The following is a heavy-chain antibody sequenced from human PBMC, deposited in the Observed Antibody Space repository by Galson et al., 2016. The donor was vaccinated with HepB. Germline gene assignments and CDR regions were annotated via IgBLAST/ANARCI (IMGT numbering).Heavy chain of an antibody. CDR3: ARVLPYYYCTGSNCSPL. D-gene: IGHD2-8*02. V-gene: IGHV3-74*01. CDR2: GRST. J-gene: IGHJ4*02. Sequence: GRSTDYADPVRGRFSISRDNAKNTLFLQMNSLTADDTAVYYCARVLPYYYCTGSNCSPLWGQGTLVTVSS.